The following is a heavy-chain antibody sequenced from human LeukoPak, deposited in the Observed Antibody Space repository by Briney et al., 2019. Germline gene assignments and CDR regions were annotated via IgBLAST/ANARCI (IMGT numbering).Heavy chain of an antibody. CDR2: ISSSGSTI. Sequence: GGSLRLSCAASGFTFSSYSMSWIRQAPGKGLEWVSYISSSGSTIYYADSVKGRFTISRDNAKNSLYLQMNSLRAEDTAVYYCASFYYGSGSSSDYWGQGTLVTVFS. V-gene: IGHV3-48*04. J-gene: IGHJ4*02. D-gene: IGHD3-10*01. CDR1: GFTFSSYS. CDR3: ASFYYGSGSSSDY.